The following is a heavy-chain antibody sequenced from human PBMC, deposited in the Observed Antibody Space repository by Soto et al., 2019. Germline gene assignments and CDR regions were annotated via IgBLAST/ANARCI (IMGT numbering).Heavy chain of an antibody. CDR1: GFTFSSYG. CDR2: ISYDGSNK. V-gene: IGHV3-30*18. Sequence: QVQLVESGGGVVQPGRSLRLSCAASGFTFSSYGMHWVRQAPGKGLEWVAVISYDGSNKYYADSVKGRFTISRDNSKNTLYLQMNSLRAEDTAVYYCANQYSYGQYYFDYWGQGTLVTVSS. D-gene: IGHD5-18*01. CDR3: ANQYSYGQYYFDY. J-gene: IGHJ4*02.